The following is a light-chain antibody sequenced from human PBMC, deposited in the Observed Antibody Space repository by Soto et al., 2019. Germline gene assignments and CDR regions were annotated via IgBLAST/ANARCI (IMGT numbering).Light chain of an antibody. V-gene: IGLV2-14*01. CDR1: SSDVGGYYY. Sequence: QSALTQPASVSGSPRQSITISCTGTSSDVGGYYYVSWYQQFPGKAPKLIIYDVSDRPSGISDRFSGSKSGNTASLTISGLQAEDGADYYCSSYTSSGTPVFGGGTKLTVL. CDR3: SSYTSSGTPV. J-gene: IGLJ3*02. CDR2: DVS.